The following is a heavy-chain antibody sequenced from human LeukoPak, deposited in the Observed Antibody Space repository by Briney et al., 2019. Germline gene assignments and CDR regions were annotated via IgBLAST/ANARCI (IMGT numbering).Heavy chain of an antibody. CDR3: ATAPILRGEGGEHYKYGMDV. Sequence: PSGTLSLTCAVSVGSINSGNWWSWVRQSPGKGLEWIGEIYHNGTPNYNPSLKSRVTISADTFKYHFSLKMTSVTAADTAVYYCATAPILRGEGGEHYKYGMDVWGQGTTVIVSS. CDR1: VGSINSGNW. V-gene: IGHV4-4*02. J-gene: IGHJ6*02. CDR2: IYHNGTP. D-gene: IGHD2-2*02.